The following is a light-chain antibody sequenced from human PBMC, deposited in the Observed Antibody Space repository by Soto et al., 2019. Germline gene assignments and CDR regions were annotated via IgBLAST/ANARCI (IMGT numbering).Light chain of an antibody. CDR2: GAS. Sequence: EIVLTQSPATLSLSQGERATLSCRASQSVTTYLAWYQQKPGQAPRLLIYGASSRATGIPDRFSASGSGTEFTLTISSLQSEDSAVYFCQQYYYWPPYTFGQGTKVDIK. CDR3: QQYYYWPPYT. CDR1: QSVTTY. V-gene: IGKV3D-15*01. J-gene: IGKJ2*01.